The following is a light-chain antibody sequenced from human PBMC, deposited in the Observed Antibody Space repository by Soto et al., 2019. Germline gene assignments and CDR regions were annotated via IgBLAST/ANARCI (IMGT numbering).Light chain of an antibody. Sequence: QSVLTQPASVSGSPGQSTTISCTGTSSDIGYYDYVSWYQHHSGQAPKLIIYEANNRPSGVSNRFSGSKSVNTASLTISGLQADDEADYYCSPRSSSSASYVFGTGSKVTGL. CDR2: EAN. CDR1: SSDIGYYDY. J-gene: IGLJ1*01. CDR3: SPRSSSSASYV. V-gene: IGLV2-14*01.